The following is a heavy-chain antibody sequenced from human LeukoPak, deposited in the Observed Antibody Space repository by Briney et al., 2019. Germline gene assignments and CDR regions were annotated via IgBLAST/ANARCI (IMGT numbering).Heavy chain of an antibody. J-gene: IGHJ4*02. CDR1: GLTFSTYG. CDR3: AKSASHSSSSEDYFDF. V-gene: IGHV3-30*18. CDR2: IVYDGSKK. Sequence: GGSLRLSCAASGLTFSTYGMHWVRQVPGKGLEWVAVIVYDGSKKYYADSVKGRFTISRDNSKNTLYLQMNSLRTEDMAVYYCAKSASHSSSSEDYFDFWGQGTLVTVSS. D-gene: IGHD6-6*01.